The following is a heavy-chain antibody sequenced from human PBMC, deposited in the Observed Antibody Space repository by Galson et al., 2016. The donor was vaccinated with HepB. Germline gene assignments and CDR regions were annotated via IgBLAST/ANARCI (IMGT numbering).Heavy chain of an antibody. CDR2: IYSSGNS. J-gene: IGHJ6*02. D-gene: IGHD5-24*01. CDR3: ARNQAYNLDV. CDR1: GGSISSYF. Sequence: SETLSLTCTVFGGSISSYFWSWIRQPPGKGLEWIGYIYSSGNSNSNPSLKSRVTLSVDTSKNQFSLRLSSVTAADTAVYYCARNQAYNLDVWAQGITVAVSS. V-gene: IGHV4-59*01.